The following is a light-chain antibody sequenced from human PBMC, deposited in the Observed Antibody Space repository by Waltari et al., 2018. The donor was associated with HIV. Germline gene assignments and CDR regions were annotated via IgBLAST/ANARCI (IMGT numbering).Light chain of an antibody. CDR3: QQYGRSPDT. J-gene: IGKJ2*01. V-gene: IGKV3-20*01. CDR2: GAS. Sequence: ENVLTQSPGTLSLSPGARATLSCRASQSVRNNYLAWFQQKPGQAPRLLIYGASSRATGIPDKFSGSGSGTDFSLTISRLEPEDSAVYYCQQYGRSPDTFGQGTKVEIK. CDR1: QSVRNNY.